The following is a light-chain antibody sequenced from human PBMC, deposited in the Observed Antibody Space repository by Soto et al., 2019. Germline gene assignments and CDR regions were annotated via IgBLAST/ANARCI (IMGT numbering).Light chain of an antibody. CDR1: QSVRSTY. Sequence: EIVMTQSPVTLSVSPGERATLSCRASQSVRSTYLVWYQQKPGQAPRLLIFGVSNRAAGIPARFSGSGSGTEFTLTISSLQSEDFAVYYCQQYGDWPLTFGGGTKVEIK. V-gene: IGKV3-15*01. J-gene: IGKJ4*01. CDR3: QQYGDWPLT. CDR2: GVS.